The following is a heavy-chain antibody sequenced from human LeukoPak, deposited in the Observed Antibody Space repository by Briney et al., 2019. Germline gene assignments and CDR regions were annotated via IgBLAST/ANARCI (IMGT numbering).Heavy chain of an antibody. CDR3: ARRGYYGSGSYFPY. Sequence: SETLSLTCAVYGGSFSGYYWSWIRQPLGKGLEWIGEINHSGSTNYNPSLKSRVTISVDTSKNQFSLKLSSVTAADTAVYYCARRGYYGSGSYFPYWGQGTLVTVSS. V-gene: IGHV4-34*01. CDR2: INHSGST. D-gene: IGHD3-10*01. CDR1: GGSFSGYY. J-gene: IGHJ4*02.